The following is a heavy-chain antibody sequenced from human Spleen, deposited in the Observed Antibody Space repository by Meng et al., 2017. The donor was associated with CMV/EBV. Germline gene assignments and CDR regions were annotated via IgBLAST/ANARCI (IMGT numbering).Heavy chain of an antibody. CDR1: GGSVSSANYY. J-gene: IGHJ4*02. V-gene: IGHV4-61*01. D-gene: IGHD1-14*01. Sequence: SETLSLTCTVSGGSVSSANYYWSWIRQPPGKGLEWLGYIFYTGSTSYNPSLKSRITISVDTSKNQFSLKLSSVTAADTAVYYCARDLLLGTFDYWGQGTLVTVSS. CDR3: ARDLLLGTFDY. CDR2: IFYTGST.